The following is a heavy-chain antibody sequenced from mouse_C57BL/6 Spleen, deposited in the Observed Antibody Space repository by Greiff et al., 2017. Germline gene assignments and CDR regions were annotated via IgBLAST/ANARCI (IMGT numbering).Heavy chain of an antibody. V-gene: IGHV1-82*01. D-gene: IGHD2-5*01. Sequence: VQLQQSGPELVKPGASVKISCKASGYAFSSSWMNWVKQRPGKGLEWIGRIYPGDGDTNYNGKFKGKATLTADKSSSTAYMQLSSLTSADSAVYFCARSYYSNPFAYWGQGTLVTVSA. CDR3: ARSYYSNPFAY. CDR2: IYPGDGDT. CDR1: GYAFSSSW. J-gene: IGHJ3*01.